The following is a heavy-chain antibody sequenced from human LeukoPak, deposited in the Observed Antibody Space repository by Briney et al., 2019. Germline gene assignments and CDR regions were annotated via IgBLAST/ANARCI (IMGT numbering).Heavy chain of an antibody. CDR1: GYTFTSYD. CDR2: MNPNSGNT. CDR3: ARGLSDFWSGYYHFDY. V-gene: IGHV1-8*01. J-gene: IGHJ4*02. Sequence: ASVKVSCKASGYTFTSYDINWVRQATGQGLEWMGWMNPNSGNTGYAQKFQGRVTMTRNTSISTAYMELSSLRSEDTAVYYCARGLSDFWSGYYHFDYWGQGTPVTVSS. D-gene: IGHD3-3*01.